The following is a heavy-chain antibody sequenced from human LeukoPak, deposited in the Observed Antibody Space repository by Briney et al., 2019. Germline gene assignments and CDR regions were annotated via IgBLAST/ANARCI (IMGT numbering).Heavy chain of an antibody. Sequence: SETLSLTCTVSGGSISSYYWSWIRQSPGKGLEWIGYMYYSGSTNYNPSLKSRVTISVDRSKNQFSLNLTSVTAADTAVYYCARGRKQQLVRTTYNWFDPWGQGTLVTVSS. CDR2: MYYSGST. CDR3: ARGRKQQLVRTTYNWFDP. D-gene: IGHD6-13*01. J-gene: IGHJ5*02. CDR1: GGSISSYY. V-gene: IGHV4-59*12.